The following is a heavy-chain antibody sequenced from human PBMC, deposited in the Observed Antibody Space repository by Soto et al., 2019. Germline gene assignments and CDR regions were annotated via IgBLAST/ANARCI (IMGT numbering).Heavy chain of an antibody. CDR2: IYYSGST. Sequence: QVHLQESGPELVKPSETLSLTCRVSGVSLTSHYWTWIRQSPGKGLEWIGYIYYSGSTNYSPSLKSRLTMSIYTPSNQFSLNPSSVTAVDTAIYYCARLRDRSGTASIYDGMDVWGPGTMVTVSS. J-gene: IGHJ6*02. CDR1: GVSLTSHY. CDR3: ARLRDRSGTASIYDGMDV. D-gene: IGHD3-22*01. V-gene: IGHV4-59*11.